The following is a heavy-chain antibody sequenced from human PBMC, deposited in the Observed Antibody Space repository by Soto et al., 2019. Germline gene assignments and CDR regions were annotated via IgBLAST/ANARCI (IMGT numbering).Heavy chain of an antibody. V-gene: IGHV3-30-3*01. CDR1: GFTFSSYA. Sequence: QMQLVESGRGVVHPGRSLRLSCAVSGFTFSSYAMHWVRQAPGKGLEWVAVISYDGSNKYYADSVKGRFTISRDNSKNTLYLQMNSLRAEDTAVYYCAKGRGNWFAPWGQGTLVTVSS. CDR2: ISYDGSNK. CDR3: AKGRGNWFAP. J-gene: IGHJ5*02. D-gene: IGHD3-16*01.